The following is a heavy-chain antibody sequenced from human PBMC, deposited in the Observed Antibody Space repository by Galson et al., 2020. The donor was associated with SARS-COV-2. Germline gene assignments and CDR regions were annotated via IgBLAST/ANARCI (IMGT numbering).Heavy chain of an antibody. V-gene: IGHV3-30*03. J-gene: IGHJ3*01. Sequence: GESLKISCAASGFTFSNFGMHWVRQAPGKGLEWVAVISTDGNNKYDAASVKGRFTISRDNSDNTLYLQMNSLRPEDTAVYFCARAGYSSTWTLGDAFDVWGQGTLVTVSS. CDR1: GFTFSNFG. CDR2: ISTDGNNK. CDR3: ARAGYSSTWTLGDAFDV. D-gene: IGHD3-16*02.